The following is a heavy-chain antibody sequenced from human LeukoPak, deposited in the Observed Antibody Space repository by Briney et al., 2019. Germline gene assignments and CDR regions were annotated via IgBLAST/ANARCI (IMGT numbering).Heavy chain of an antibody. D-gene: IGHD2-15*01. CDR2: IYPGNSDT. CDR1: GYSFTSYW. Sequence: GESLKISRKGSGYSFTSYWIGWVRQMPGKGLEWMGIIYPGNSDTTYSPSFQGQVTISADKSISTAYLQWSSLKASDTAMYYCARRGYCSGGSCYSLWAFDIWGQGTMVTVSS. J-gene: IGHJ3*02. V-gene: IGHV5-51*01. CDR3: ARRGYCSGGSCYSLWAFDI.